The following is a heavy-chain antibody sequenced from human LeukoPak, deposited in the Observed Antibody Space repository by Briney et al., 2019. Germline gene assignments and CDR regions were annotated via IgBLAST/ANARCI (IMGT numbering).Heavy chain of an antibody. Sequence: SVKVSCTASGCTFSSYAISWVRQAPRQGLEWMGGIIPIFGTANYAQKFQGRVTITADESTSTAYMELSSLRSEDTAVYYCARDSCSGGSCYSWGQGTLVTVSS. CDR3: ARDSCSGGSCYS. J-gene: IGHJ4*02. V-gene: IGHV1-69*13. CDR1: GCTFSSYA. D-gene: IGHD2-15*01. CDR2: IIPIFGTA.